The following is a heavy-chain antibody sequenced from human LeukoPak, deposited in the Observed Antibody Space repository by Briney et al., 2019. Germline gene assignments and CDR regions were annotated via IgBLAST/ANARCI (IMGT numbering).Heavy chain of an antibody. CDR1: GFTFSSYA. CDR2: ISYDGGNK. V-gene: IGHV3-30*04. CDR3: ARGDKQLLFNRNKWGLDP. Sequence: GGSLRLSCAASGFTFSSYALHWVRQAPGKGLEWVALISYDGGNKYYADSVKGRFTISRDNSKNTLSLQMNSLRAEDTAVYYCARGDKQLLFNRNKWGLDPWGQGTLVTVSS. D-gene: IGHD2-2*01. J-gene: IGHJ5*02.